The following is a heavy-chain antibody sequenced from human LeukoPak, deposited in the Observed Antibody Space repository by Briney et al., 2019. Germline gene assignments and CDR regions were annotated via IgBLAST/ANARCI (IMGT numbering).Heavy chain of an antibody. CDR1: GGSISSSSYY. D-gene: IGHD2-2*02. CDR2: IYYSGST. Sequence: SETLSLTCTVSGGSISSSSYYWGWIRQPPGKGLEWIGSIYYSGSTYYNPSLKSRVTISVDTSKNQFSLKLSSVTAADTAMYYCAREVYCSSTSCYTGYYYYMDVWGKGTTVTVSS. CDR3: AREVYCSSTSCYTGYYYYMDV. J-gene: IGHJ6*03. V-gene: IGHV4-39*07.